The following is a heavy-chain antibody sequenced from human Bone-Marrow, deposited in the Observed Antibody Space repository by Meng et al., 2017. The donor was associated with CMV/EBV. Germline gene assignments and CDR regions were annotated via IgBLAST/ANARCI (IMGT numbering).Heavy chain of an antibody. CDR3: GREWEVDAFDI. CDR1: GYTFTSYY. CDR2: INPSGGST. D-gene: IGHD1-26*01. Sequence: ASLKVSCKASGYTFTSYYMHWVRQAPGQGLEWMGIINPSGGSTSYAQKFQGRVTMTRDTSTSTVYMELSSLRSDDTAVYYCGREWEVDAFDIWGQGTMVTVSS. V-gene: IGHV1-46*01. J-gene: IGHJ3*02.